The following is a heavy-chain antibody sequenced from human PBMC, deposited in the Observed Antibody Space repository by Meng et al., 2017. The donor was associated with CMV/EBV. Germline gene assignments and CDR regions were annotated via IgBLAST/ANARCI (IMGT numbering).Heavy chain of an antibody. CDR1: GGSVSSGSYY. D-gene: IGHD3-22*01. CDR2: IYYSGST. V-gene: IGHV4-61*01. Sequence: SETLSLTCAVYGGSVSSGSYYWSWIRQPPGKGLEWIGYIYYSGSTNYNPSLKSRVTISVDTSKNQFSLKLSSVTAADTAVYYCATHILANYYDSSGYVYWGQGTLVTVSS. CDR3: ATHILANYYDSSGYVY. J-gene: IGHJ4*02.